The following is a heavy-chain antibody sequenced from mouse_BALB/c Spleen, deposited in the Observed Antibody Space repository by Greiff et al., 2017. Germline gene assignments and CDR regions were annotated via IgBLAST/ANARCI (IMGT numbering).Heavy chain of an antibody. J-gene: IGHJ4*01. CDR3: GRSYYGNYDAMDY. CDR2: INPYNGDT. V-gene: IGHV1-37*01. D-gene: IGHD2-1*01. CDR1: GYSFTGYF. Sequence: EVKLMESGPELVKPGASVKISCKASGYSFTGYFMNWVKQSHGKSLEWIGRINPYNGDTFYNQKFKGKATLTVDKSSSTAHMELLSLTSEDSAVYYCGRSYYGNYDAMDYWGQGTSVTVSS.